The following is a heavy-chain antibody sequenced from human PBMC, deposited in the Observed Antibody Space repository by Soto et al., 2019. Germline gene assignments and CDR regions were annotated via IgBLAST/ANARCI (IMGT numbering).Heavy chain of an antibody. D-gene: IGHD1-26*01. CDR3: ARSEATGLDH. Sequence: PSETLSLTCTVSGGSMTSSNWWNWVRQSPGKGLEWIGEAHHSGRTNYNPSLKSRVTISVDKSKNHFSLKLSSATAADTAVYYCARSEATGLDHWGQGTLVTVSS. CDR1: GGSMTSSNW. CDR2: AHHSGRT. J-gene: IGHJ4*02. V-gene: IGHV4-4*02.